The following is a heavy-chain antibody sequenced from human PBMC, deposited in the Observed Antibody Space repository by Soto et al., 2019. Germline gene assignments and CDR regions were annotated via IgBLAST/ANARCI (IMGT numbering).Heavy chain of an antibody. V-gene: IGHV1-69*08. CDR2: IIPIIGII. D-gene: IGHD4-4*01. CDR1: GGTFSTYT. J-gene: IGHJ5*02. CDR3: AGDPDSHYNDSHASSYP. Sequence: QVQLVQSGAEVKKPGSSVKVSCKASGGTFSTYTITWVRQAPGQGLEWMGRIIPIIGIINYAQKFQGRVTSSADKLPGTGYMELAGLRSDDTAVYYCAGDPDSHYNDSHASSYPWGQGTLVTVSS.